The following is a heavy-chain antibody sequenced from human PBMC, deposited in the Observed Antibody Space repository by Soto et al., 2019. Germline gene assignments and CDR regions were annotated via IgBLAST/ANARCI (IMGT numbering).Heavy chain of an antibody. V-gene: IGHV1-46*01. Sequence: ASVKLSCKASGYPFTSYYMHWVRQAPVQGLEWMGIINPSGGSTSYAQKFQGRVTVTRDTSTSTVYMELSSLRAKDTAVYYCAREDEPTDDYGDYAADYSGQGTLVTVSS. J-gene: IGHJ4*02. CDR3: AREDEPTDDYGDYAADY. D-gene: IGHD4-17*01. CDR2: INPSGGST. CDR1: GYPFTSYY.